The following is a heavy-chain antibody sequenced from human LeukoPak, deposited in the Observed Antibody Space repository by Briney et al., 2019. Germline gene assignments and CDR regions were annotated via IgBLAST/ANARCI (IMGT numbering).Heavy chain of an antibody. CDR1: GFTFSSYA. Sequence: GGSLRLSCAASGFTFSSYAMSWVRQAPGKGLELVSAISGSGGSTYYADSVKGRFTISRDNSKNTLYLQMNSLRAEDTAVYYCAKNPHYYDSSGYYYFSWFDPWGQGTLVTVSS. D-gene: IGHD3-22*01. V-gene: IGHV3-23*01. J-gene: IGHJ5*02. CDR3: AKNPHYYDSSGYYYFSWFDP. CDR2: ISGSGGST.